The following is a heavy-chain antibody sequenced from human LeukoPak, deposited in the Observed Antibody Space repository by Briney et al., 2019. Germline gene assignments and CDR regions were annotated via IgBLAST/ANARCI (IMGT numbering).Heavy chain of an antibody. Sequence: SETLSLTCIVSGGSISSSSYYWGWIRQPPGKGLEWIGSIHYSGSTYYNPSLKSRVTISVDTPKNQFSLKLSSVTAADTAVYYCARNLRLGYCTNGVCYLRRVAVAGYDYWGQGTLVTVSS. CDR2: IHYSGST. D-gene: IGHD2-8*01. CDR3: ARNLRLGYCTNGVCYLRRVAVAGYDY. CDR1: GGSISSSSYY. V-gene: IGHV4-39*01. J-gene: IGHJ4*02.